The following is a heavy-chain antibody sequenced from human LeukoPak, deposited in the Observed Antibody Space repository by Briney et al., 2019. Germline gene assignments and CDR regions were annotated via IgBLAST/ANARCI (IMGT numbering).Heavy chain of an antibody. J-gene: IGHJ4*02. Sequence: GGSLRLSCAASGVTFSHYDMNWVRQAPGKGLEWVSHISTSSTIYFADSVKGRFTISRDNARNSLYLQMNSLSDEDTAIYYCARAFDDWGQGTLVTVSS. CDR2: ISTSSTI. CDR1: GVTFSHYD. V-gene: IGHV3-69-1*02. CDR3: ARAFDD.